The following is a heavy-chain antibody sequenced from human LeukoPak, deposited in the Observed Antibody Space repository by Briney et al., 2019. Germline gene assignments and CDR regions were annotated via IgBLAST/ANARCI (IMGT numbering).Heavy chain of an antibody. CDR1: GFTFSDYY. J-gene: IGHJ6*02. CDR3: ARYLVVVPAATKQSYYYYGMDV. Sequence: GGSLRLSCAASGFTFSDYYMSWIRQAPGKGLEWVSYISSSGSTIYYADSVKGRFTISRDNAKSSLYLQMNSLRAEDTAVYYCARYLVVVPAATKQSYYYYGMDVWGQGTTVTVSS. D-gene: IGHD2-2*01. CDR2: ISSSGSTI. V-gene: IGHV3-11*01.